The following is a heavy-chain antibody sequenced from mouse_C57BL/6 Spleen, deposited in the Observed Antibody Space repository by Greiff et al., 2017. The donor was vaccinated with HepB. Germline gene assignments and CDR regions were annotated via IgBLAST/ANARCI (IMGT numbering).Heavy chain of an antibody. CDR2: INPGSGGT. V-gene: IGHV1-54*01. Sequence: VQLQQSGAELVRPGTSVKVSCKASGYAFTNYLIEWVKQRPGQGLEWIGVINPGSGGTNYNEKFKGKATLTADKSSSTAYMQLSSLTSEDSAVYFCARGGYGRGFAYWGQGTLVTVSA. CDR3: ARGGYGRGFAY. CDR1: GYAFTNYL. J-gene: IGHJ3*01. D-gene: IGHD1-1*01.